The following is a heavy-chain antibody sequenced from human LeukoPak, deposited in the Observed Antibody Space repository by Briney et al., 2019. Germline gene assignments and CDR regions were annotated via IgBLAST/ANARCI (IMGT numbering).Heavy chain of an antibody. CDR2: ISSDGSST. Sequence: PGGSLRLSCAASGFTFSNYWMHWVRQAPGKGLVWVSRISSDGSSTSYADSVKGRFTISRDNSKNTLYLQMNSLRAEDTAVYYCARDGYSSGWYGDYWGQGTLVTVSS. D-gene: IGHD6-19*01. V-gene: IGHV3-74*01. CDR1: GFTFSNYW. J-gene: IGHJ4*02. CDR3: ARDGYSSGWYGDY.